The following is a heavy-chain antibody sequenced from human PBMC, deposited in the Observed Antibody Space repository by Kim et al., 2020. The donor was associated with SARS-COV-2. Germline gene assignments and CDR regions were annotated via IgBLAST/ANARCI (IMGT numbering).Heavy chain of an antibody. D-gene: IGHD6-13*01. CDR2: ISGSGGST. CDR1: GFTFSSYA. V-gene: IGHV3-23*01. J-gene: IGHJ6*02. CDR3: AKDAGYSHYGRDYGMDV. Sequence: GGSLRLSCAASGFTFSSYAMSWVRQAPGKGLEWVSAISGSGGSTYYADSVKGRFTISRDNSKNTLYLQMNSLRAEDTAVYYCAKDAGYSHYGRDYGMDVWGQGTTVTVSS.